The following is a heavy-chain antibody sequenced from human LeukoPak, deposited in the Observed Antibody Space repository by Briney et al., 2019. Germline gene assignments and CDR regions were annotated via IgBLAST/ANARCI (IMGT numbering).Heavy chain of an antibody. CDR2: IQSDGSST. CDR3: VRGSRLGPTYFDY. CDR1: GFTFSSYW. Sequence: GGSLRLSCAASGFTFSSYWMHWVRQAPGKGLVWVSRIQSDGSSTSYADSVKGRFTISRDNAKNTLYLQMNSLRAEDTAVYYCVRGSRLGPTYFDYWGQGTLVTVSS. J-gene: IGHJ4*02. D-gene: IGHD7-27*01. V-gene: IGHV3-74*01.